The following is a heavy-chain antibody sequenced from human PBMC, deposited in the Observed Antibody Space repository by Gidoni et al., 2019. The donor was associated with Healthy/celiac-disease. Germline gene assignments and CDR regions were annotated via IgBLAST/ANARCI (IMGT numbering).Heavy chain of an antibody. J-gene: IGHJ4*02. D-gene: IGHD3-22*01. Sequence: QMQLVQSGPEVKKPGTSVKVSCKASGFTFTSSAVQWVRQARGQRLEWIGWIVVGSGNTNYAQKFQERVTITREMSTSTAYMELSSLRSEDTAVYYCAADRGMNYYDSSGYYSPAVAFDYWGQGTLVTVSS. CDR2: IVVGSGNT. V-gene: IGHV1-58*01. CDR3: AADRGMNYYDSSGYYSPAVAFDY. CDR1: GFTFTSSA.